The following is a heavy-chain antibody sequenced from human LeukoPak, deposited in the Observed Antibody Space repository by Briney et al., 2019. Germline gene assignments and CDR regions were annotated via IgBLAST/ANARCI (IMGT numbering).Heavy chain of an antibody. CDR2: VYHSGSI. CDR3: AREIYYDSSAYDY. CDR1: GDSLVSGHY. J-gene: IGHJ4*02. Sequence: SETLSLTCTVSGDSLVSGHYWGWIRQPPGRGLEWVGSVYHSGSIYYNPSLKSRVIMSVDTSKNQFSLKLSSLTAADTAIYYCAREIYYDSSAYDYWGQGTLVTVSS. D-gene: IGHD3-22*01. V-gene: IGHV4-38-2*02.